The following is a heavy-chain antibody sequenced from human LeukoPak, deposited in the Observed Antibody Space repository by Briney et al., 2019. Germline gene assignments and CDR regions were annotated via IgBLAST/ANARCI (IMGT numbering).Heavy chain of an antibody. D-gene: IGHD6-6*01. CDR2: INPNSGGT. CDR1: GYTFTGYY. V-gene: IGHV1-2*02. CDR3: ARLRLYSSSSGRSLDY. Sequence: ASVKVSCKASGYTFTGYYMHWVRQAPGQALEWMGWINPNSGGTNYAQKFQGRVTMTRDTSISTAYMELSRLRSDDTAVYYCARLRLYSSSSGRSLDYWGQGTLVTVSS. J-gene: IGHJ4*02.